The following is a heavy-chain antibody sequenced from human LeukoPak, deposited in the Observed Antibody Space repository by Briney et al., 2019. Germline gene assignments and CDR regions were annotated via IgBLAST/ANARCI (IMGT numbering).Heavy chain of an antibody. CDR3: ASLVVPAARKLGVFIGWFDP. Sequence: ASVKDSCKATGGTFSSYAISWVRQAPGQGLEWMGGIIPSFGTANYAQKFQGRVTITADEATSTAYMELSSLRSEDTAVYYCASLVVPAARKLGVFIGWFDPWGQGTLVTVSS. CDR2: IIPSFGTA. D-gene: IGHD2-2*01. J-gene: IGHJ5*02. CDR1: GGTFSSYA. V-gene: IGHV1-69*13.